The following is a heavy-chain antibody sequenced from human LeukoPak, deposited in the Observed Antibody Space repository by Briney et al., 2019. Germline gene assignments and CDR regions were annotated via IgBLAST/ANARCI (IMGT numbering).Heavy chain of an antibody. CDR1: GFTFSNFG. CDR3: AKDGHSSRWFDS. V-gene: IGHV3-30*02. CDR2: IRFDESGK. Sequence: GGSLRLSCAASGFTFSNFGTHWVRQTPGKGLEWVAFIRFDESGKYYADSVKGRFTISRDNARKTLYLQMNSLRVDDSAVFYCAKDGHSSRWFDSWGQGTLVTVSS. D-gene: IGHD4-11*01. J-gene: IGHJ5*01.